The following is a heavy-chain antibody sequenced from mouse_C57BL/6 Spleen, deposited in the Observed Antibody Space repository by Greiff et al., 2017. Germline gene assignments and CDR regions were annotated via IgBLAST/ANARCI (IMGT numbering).Heavy chain of an antibody. CDR1: GFTFNTYA. CDR3: VRCSTVGVFDY. Sequence: EVQLQESGGGLVQPKGSLKLSCAASGFTFNTYAMHWVRQAPGKGLECVARIRSKSSNYATYYADSVKDRFTISRDDSQSMLYLQMNNLKTEDTAMYYCVRCSTVGVFDYWGQGTTLTVSS. D-gene: IGHD1-1*01. V-gene: IGHV10-3*01. CDR2: IRSKSSNYAT. J-gene: IGHJ2*01.